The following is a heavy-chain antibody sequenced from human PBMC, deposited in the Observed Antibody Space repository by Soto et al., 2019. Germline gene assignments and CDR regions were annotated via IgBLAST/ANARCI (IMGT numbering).Heavy chain of an antibody. Sequence: QVQLQQSGPRLARPSGTLSLTCVVSGGSISSTNWWTWVRQTPGKGLEWIGEIYHTGSTKYNPSLKNRVTISLDKSNNPFSLNLKSVTAADTAVYYCAPLPPRIVVVVLPIPSWGQGTLVTVSS. D-gene: IGHD2-15*01. CDR1: GGSISSTNW. V-gene: IGHV4-4*02. CDR2: IYHTGST. CDR3: APLPPRIVVVVLPIPS. J-gene: IGHJ4*02.